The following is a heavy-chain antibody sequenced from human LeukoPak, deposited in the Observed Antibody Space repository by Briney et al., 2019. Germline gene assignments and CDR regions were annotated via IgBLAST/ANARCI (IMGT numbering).Heavy chain of an antibody. D-gene: IGHD1-26*01. J-gene: IGHJ3*01. V-gene: IGHV4-4*07. Sequence: PSRTLSLSCTASVVSMNGYYWSWLRQSACNRLDWIGHVDSSGNTNYNPSLESRVTMSVDTSKKQFSLKLTSVTAADMAVYFCARQFLVGSTFHAFDLWGQGTRVTVSS. CDR1: VVSMNGYY. CDR3: ARQFLVGSTFHAFDL. CDR2: VDSSGNT.